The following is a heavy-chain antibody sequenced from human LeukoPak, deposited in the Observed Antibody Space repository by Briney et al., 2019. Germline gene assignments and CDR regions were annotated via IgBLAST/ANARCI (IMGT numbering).Heavy chain of an antibody. CDR2: INPHSGGT. Sequence: GSVKVSCKASGYTFTDYYMHWVRQAPGQGLEWMGWINPHSGGTDHAQKFQGRVTMTRDTSISTAYMELSRLRSDDTAVYYCARRPSITMVRGGCGYMDVWGKGTTVTISS. CDR1: GYTFTDYY. V-gene: IGHV1-2*02. CDR3: ARRPSITMVRGGCGYMDV. D-gene: IGHD3-10*01. J-gene: IGHJ6*03.